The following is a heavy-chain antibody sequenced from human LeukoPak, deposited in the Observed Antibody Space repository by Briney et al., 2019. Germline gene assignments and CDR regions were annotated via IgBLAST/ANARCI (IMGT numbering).Heavy chain of an antibody. D-gene: IGHD5-24*01. CDR1: GFSITSGYY. Sequence: SETLSLTCSVSGFSITSGYYWGWIRQPPGKGLEWIGSIYHNGNTYFNPSLKTRVTISVDTSKNQFSLDLSSVTAADTAFYYCARVRRDGSVSGDTWGQGILVTVSS. J-gene: IGHJ5*02. CDR2: IYHNGNT. CDR3: ARVRRDGSVSGDT. V-gene: IGHV4-38-2*02.